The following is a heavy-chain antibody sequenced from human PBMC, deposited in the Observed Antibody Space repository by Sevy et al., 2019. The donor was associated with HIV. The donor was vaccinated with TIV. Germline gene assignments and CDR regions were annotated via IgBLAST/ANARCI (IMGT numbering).Heavy chain of an antibody. Sequence: GGSLRLSCAASGFTFSDFYMSWIRQAPGKGLEWISYISGSDHTIYYAGSVKGRFTISRHNDKNSLYLQMNSLRAEDTAVYYCARDHVKDGDLGDYYYFAMDLWGQGTTVTVSS. D-gene: IGHD4-17*01. CDR2: ISGSDHTI. CDR3: ARDHVKDGDLGDYYYFAMDL. J-gene: IGHJ6*02. CDR1: GFTFSDFY. V-gene: IGHV3-11*01.